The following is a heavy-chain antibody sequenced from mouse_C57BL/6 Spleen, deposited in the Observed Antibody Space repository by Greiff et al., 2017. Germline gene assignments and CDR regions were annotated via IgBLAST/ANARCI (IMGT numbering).Heavy chain of an antibody. Sequence: DVKLQESGPGLVKPSQSLSLTCSVTGYSITSGYYWNWIRQFPGNKLEWMGYISYDGSNNYNPSLKNRISITRDTSKNQFFLKLNSVTTEDTATYYCARYYYYGSSYGYFDVWGTGTTVTVSS. V-gene: IGHV3-6*01. J-gene: IGHJ1*03. CDR1: GYSITSGYY. D-gene: IGHD1-1*01. CDR3: ARYYYYGSSYGYFDV. CDR2: ISYDGSN.